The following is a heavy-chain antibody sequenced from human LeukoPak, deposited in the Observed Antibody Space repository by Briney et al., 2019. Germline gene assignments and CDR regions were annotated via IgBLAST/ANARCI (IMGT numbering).Heavy chain of an antibody. V-gene: IGHV4-31*03. CDR1: GGSISSGGYY. D-gene: IGHD4-23*01. Sequence: SQTLSLTCTVSGGSISSGGYYWSWIRQHPGKGLEWIGYIYYSGSTYYNPSLKSRVTISVDTSKNQFSLKLSSVTAADTAVYYCARHGEYGGNSEAYDYWGQGTLVTVSS. CDR3: ARHGEYGGNSEAYDY. J-gene: IGHJ4*02. CDR2: IYYSGST.